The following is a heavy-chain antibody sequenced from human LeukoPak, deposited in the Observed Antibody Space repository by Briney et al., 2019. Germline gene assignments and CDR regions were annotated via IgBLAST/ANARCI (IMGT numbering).Heavy chain of an antibody. CDR3: AREGSGSLDY. CDR1: IDSFSNYH. J-gene: IGHJ4*02. Sequence: SETLSLTCAVYIDSFSNYHWNWIRQTPAKGMEWIGEVNESGGTNYNPSLKSRVTMSVDTSKNQFSLKVSSVTAADTAVYYCAREGSGSLDYWGQGTLVTVSS. D-gene: IGHD3-10*01. CDR2: VNESGGT. V-gene: IGHV4-34*01.